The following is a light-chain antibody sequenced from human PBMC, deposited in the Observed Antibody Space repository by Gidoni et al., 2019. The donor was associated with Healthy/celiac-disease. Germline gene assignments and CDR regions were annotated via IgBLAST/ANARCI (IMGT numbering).Light chain of an antibody. V-gene: IGKV3-11*01. Sequence: IVLTQSPATLFLSPGERATLSCRASQSVSSYLAWYPQKPGQAPRLLIYDASNRATGIPARFSGSGSGTDFTLTISSLEPEDFAVYYCQQRSNWPPAFGQGTKVEIK. CDR3: QQRSNWPPA. CDR1: QSVSSY. CDR2: DAS. J-gene: IGKJ1*01.